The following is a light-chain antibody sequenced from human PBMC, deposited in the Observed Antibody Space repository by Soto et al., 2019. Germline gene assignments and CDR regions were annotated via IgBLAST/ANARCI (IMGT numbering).Light chain of an antibody. Sequence: DIVMTQSPDSLAVSLGERATINCQSSQSVLYSTNNKNYLAWYQQKPGQPPKLLIYWAATRESGVPDRFSGRGSGTDYTLTISRLQAEEVAVYYCQQNYITPLTCRGGTKFEIK. CDR2: WAA. CDR3: QQNYITPLT. CDR1: QSVLYSTNNKNY. V-gene: IGKV4-1*01. J-gene: IGKJ4*01.